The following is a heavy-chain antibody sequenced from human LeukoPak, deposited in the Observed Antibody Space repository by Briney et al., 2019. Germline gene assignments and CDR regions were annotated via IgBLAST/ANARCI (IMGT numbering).Heavy chain of an antibody. Sequence: ASVKVSCKASGYTFTGYYVHWVRQAPGQGLEWMGWINPNSGGTNYAQKFQGRVTMTRDTSISTAYMELSRLRSDDTAVYYCARTVVGPINWFDPWGQGSLVTVSS. D-gene: IGHD6-19*01. J-gene: IGHJ5*02. V-gene: IGHV1-2*02. CDR3: ARTVVGPINWFDP. CDR2: INPNSGGT. CDR1: GYTFTGYY.